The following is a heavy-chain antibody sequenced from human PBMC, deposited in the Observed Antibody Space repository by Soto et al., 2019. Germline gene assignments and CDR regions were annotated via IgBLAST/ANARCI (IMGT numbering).Heavy chain of an antibody. D-gene: IGHD6-19*01. J-gene: IGHJ4*02. CDR1: GYSFTSYD. CDR3: ARAPRPAAIAVLDH. V-gene: IGHV1-8*01. Sequence: ASVKVSCKASGYSFTSYDINWLRQATGQGPEWMGWVNPNTGDTGLAQRFQARVTLSSDTSINTAYVEVSSLRPDDTAIYFCARAPRPAAIAVLDHWGQGTQVTVSS. CDR2: VNPNTGDT.